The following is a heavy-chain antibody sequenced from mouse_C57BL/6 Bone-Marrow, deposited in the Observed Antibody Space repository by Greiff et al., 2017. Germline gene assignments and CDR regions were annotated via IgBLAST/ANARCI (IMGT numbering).Heavy chain of an antibody. Sequence: QVQLQQSGAELARPGASVKLSCKASGYTFTSYGISWVKQRTGQGLEWIGEIYPRSGNTYYNEKFKGKATLTADKSSSTAYMELRSLTSEDSAVYFCATVVAMAYWGQGTLVTVSA. CDR1: GYTFTSYG. J-gene: IGHJ3*01. CDR3: ATVVAMAY. D-gene: IGHD1-1*01. V-gene: IGHV1-81*01. CDR2: IYPRSGNT.